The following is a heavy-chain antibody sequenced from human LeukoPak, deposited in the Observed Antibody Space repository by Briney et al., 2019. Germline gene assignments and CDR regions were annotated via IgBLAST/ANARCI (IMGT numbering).Heavy chain of an antibody. CDR2: IYSSGST. CDR1: GGSISSYY. V-gene: IGHV4-59*01. CDR3: VRGRDGYDS. D-gene: IGHD5-24*01. J-gene: IGHJ4*02. Sequence: KASETLSLTCTVSGGSISSYYWSWIRQPPGKGLEWIGYIYSSGSTNYNPSLKSRVTISVDTSKKELSLKLRSVTAADTAMYYCVRGRDGYDSWGQGTLVTVSS.